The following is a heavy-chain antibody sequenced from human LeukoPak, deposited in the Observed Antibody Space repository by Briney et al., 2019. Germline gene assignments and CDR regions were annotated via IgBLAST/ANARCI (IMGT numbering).Heavy chain of an antibody. CDR3: AKGVYYDRTLTFDY. CDR2: INSDGSWT. D-gene: IGHD3-22*01. Sequence: PGGSLRLSCAASGNYWMHWVRQVPGKGLVWVSHINSDGSWTSYADSVKGRFTISKDNAKNTVYLQMNSLRAEDTAVYYCAKGVYYDRTLTFDYWGQGTLVTVSS. V-gene: IGHV3-74*01. J-gene: IGHJ4*02. CDR1: GNYW.